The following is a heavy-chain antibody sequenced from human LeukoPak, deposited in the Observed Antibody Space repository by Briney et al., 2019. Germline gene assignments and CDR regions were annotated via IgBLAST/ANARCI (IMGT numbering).Heavy chain of an antibody. CDR1: GGTFSSYA. V-gene: IGHV1-69*13. CDR2: IIPIFGTA. Sequence: GASVKVSCKAFGGTFSSYAISWVRQAPGQGLEWMGGIIPIFGTANYAQKFQGRVTITADESTSTAYMELSSLRSEDTAVYYCARDDRYYDFWSAKVGGMDVWGQGTTVTVSS. CDR3: ARDDRYYDFWSAKVGGMDV. D-gene: IGHD3-3*01. J-gene: IGHJ6*02.